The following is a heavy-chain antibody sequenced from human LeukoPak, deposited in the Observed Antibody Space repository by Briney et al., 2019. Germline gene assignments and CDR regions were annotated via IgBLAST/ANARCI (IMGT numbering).Heavy chain of an antibody. Sequence: SETLSLTCTVSGGSISSYYWSWIRQPPGKGLEWIGEIYHSGSTNYNPSLKSRVTISVDKSKNQFSLKLSSVTAADTAVYYCARWGGTVVVITTAPIYYYGMDVWGQGTTVTVSS. D-gene: IGHD3-22*01. CDR3: ARWGGTVVVITTAPIYYYGMDV. J-gene: IGHJ6*02. CDR2: IYHSGST. V-gene: IGHV4-59*12. CDR1: GGSISSYY.